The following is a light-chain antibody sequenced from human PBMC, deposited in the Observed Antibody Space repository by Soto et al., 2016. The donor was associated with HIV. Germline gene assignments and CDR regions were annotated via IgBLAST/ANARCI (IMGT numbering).Light chain of an antibody. V-gene: IGLV3-21*03. Sequence: SYELTQPPSVSVAPGKTARITCGGNNIGSKSVHWHQQKPGQAPVLVVYDDSDRPSGIPERFSGSNSGNTATLTISRVEVGDEADYYCQVWERSSDHVFGTGTKVTVL. CDR2: DDS. J-gene: IGLJ1*01. CDR1: NIGSKS. CDR3: QVWERSSDHV.